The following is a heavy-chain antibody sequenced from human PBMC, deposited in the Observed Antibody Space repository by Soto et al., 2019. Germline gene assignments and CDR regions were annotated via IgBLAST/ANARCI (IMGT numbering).Heavy chain of an antibody. V-gene: IGHV1-8*01. CDR2: MNPNSGNT. CDR3: ASDAFQQWLPGPHNDY. J-gene: IGHJ4*02. D-gene: IGHD6-19*01. CDR1: GYTFTSYD. Sequence: ASLKVSCKASGYTFTSYDINWVRQATGQGLEWMGWMNPNSGNTGYAQKFQGRVTMTRNTSISTAYMELSSLRSEDTAVYYCASDAFQQWLPGPHNDYWGQGTLVTVSS.